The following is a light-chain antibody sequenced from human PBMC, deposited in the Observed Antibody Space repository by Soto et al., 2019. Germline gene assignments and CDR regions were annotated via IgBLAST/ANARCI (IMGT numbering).Light chain of an antibody. CDR2: DVS. CDR3: YSYTSSSTYV. J-gene: IGLJ1*01. V-gene: IGLV2-14*01. Sequence: QSVLTQPASVSGFPGQSITISCSGTGSDVGAYNYVSWYQQHPAKAPKLMIYDVSNRPSGVSDRFSGSKSGNTASLTISGLQAEDEADYYCYSYTSSSTYVFGSGTKVTVL. CDR1: GSDVGAYNY.